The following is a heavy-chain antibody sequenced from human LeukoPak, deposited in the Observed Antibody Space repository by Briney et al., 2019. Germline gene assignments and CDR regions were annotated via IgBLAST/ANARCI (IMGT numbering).Heavy chain of an antibody. J-gene: IGHJ4*02. CDR1: GFTFSSYW. Sequence: GGSLRLSCAASGFTFSSYWMSWVRQAPGKGLEWVANIKQDGSEKYYVDSVKGRFTISRDNAKNSLYLQMNSLRAEDTAVYYCARDGGLIKGYYFDYWGQGTLVTVSS. D-gene: IGHD3-16*01. CDR2: IKQDGSEK. CDR3: ARDGGLIKGYYFDY. V-gene: IGHV3-7*01.